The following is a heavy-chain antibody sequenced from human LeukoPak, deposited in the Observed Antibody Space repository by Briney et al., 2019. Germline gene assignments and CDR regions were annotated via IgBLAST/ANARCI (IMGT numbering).Heavy chain of an antibody. V-gene: IGHV1-24*01. CDR1: GYTLTELS. D-gene: IGHD6-19*01. CDR2: FDPEDGET. CDR3: ATLSDSSGWSCFDY. J-gene: IGHJ4*02. Sequence: ASVKVSCKVSGYTLTELSMHWVRQAPGKGLGWMGGFDPEDGETIYAQKFQGRVTMTEDTSTDTAYMELSSLRSEDTAVYYCATLSDSSGWSCFDYWGQGTLVTVSS.